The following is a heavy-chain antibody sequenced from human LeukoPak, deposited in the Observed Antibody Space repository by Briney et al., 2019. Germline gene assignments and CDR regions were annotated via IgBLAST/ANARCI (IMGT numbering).Heavy chain of an antibody. J-gene: IGHJ6*03. Sequence: SETLSLTCAVYGGSFSGYYWSWIRQPPGKGLEWIGEINHSGSTNYNPSLKSRVTISVDTSKKQFSLNLSSVTAADTAVYYCARGNGIRSGRSYYYYFYLDVWGKGTTVTVSS. CDR2: INHSGST. V-gene: IGHV4-34*01. D-gene: IGHD1-14*01. CDR3: ARGNGIRSGRSYYYYFYLDV. CDR1: GGSFSGYY.